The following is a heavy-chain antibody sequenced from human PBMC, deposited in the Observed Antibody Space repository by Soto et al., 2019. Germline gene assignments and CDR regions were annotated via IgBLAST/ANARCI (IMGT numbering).Heavy chain of an antibody. J-gene: IGHJ4*02. V-gene: IGHV3-21*01. CDR3: ARSMSGFSYGKSDY. CDR2: ITTSSSYI. Sequence: GGSLRLSCVASGFTFSSHSMNWVRQAPGKGLEWVSSITTSSSYIYYADSVKGRFTISRDNAKNSLFLQMNSLRAEDTAVYYCARSMSGFSYGKSDYCGQGTLVTVSS. CDR1: GFTFSSHS. D-gene: IGHD5-18*01.